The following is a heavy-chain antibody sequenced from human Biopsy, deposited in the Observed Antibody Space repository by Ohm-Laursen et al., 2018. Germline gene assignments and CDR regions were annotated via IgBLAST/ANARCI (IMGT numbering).Heavy chain of an antibody. V-gene: IGHV2-70*04. CDR3: ARTPILIVSAGLVYRHRRHLQGMDV. Sequence: PQTLLLTCSFSGFSLSARGMRVSWIRQAPGKALEWLARSDWDDYQDYSASLQIKLPISKDTSNDQVVLTVNNVDPADTATYYCARTPILIVSAGLVYRHRRHLQGMDVWGQGSAVTVS. CDR2: SDWDDYQ. J-gene: IGHJ6*02. CDR1: GFSLSARGMR. D-gene: IGHD6-13*01.